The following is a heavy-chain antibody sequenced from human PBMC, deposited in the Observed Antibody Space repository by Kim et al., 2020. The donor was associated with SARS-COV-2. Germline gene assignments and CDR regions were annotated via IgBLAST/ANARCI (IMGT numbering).Heavy chain of an antibody. CDR2: INHSGST. D-gene: IGHD6-13*01. V-gene: IGHV4-34*01. J-gene: IGHJ6*01. CDR3: AKVGRQLVGHHYYYGMDV. Sequence: SETLSLTCAVYGGSFSGYYWSWIRQPPGKGLEWIGEINHSGSTNYNPSLKSRVTISVDTSKNQFSLKLSSVTAADTAVYYCAKVGRQLVGHHYYYGMDV. CDR1: GGSFSGYY.